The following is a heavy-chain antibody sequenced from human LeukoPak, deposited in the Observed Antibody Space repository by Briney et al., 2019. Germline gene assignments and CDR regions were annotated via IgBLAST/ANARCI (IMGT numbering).Heavy chain of an antibody. CDR1: GGSSSGYY. V-gene: IGHV4-34*01. CDR3: ARVAKKDYYFDY. CDR2: INHSGST. J-gene: IGHJ4*02. D-gene: IGHD3/OR15-3a*01. Sequence: SETLSLTCAVYGGSSSGYYWSWIRQPPGKGLEWIGEINHSGSTNYNPSLKSRVTISVDTSKNQFSLKLSSVTAADTAVYYCARVAKKDYYFDYWGQGTLVTVSS.